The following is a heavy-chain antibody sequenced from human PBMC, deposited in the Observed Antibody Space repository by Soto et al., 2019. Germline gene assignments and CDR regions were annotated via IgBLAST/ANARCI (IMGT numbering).Heavy chain of an antibody. CDR1: GFTFSSYS. CDR2: ISGSGGST. D-gene: IGHD3-10*01. V-gene: IGHV3-23*01. Sequence: GGSLRLSCAASGFTFSSYSMNWVRQAPGKGLEWVSSISGSGGSTYYADSVKGRFTTSRDNSKNTLYLQMNSLRAEDTAVYYCAKDRGGYFQHWGQGTLVTVSS. CDR3: AKDRGGYFQH. J-gene: IGHJ1*01.